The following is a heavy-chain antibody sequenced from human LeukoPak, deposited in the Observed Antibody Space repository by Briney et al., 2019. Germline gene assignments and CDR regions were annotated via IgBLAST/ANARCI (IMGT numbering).Heavy chain of an antibody. CDR1: GGSISSYY. D-gene: IGHD2-21*01. CDR3: ARSDKGWYFDL. CDR2: IYYSGST. Sequence: SETLSLTCTVSGGSISSYYWSWIRQPPGKGLEWIGYIYYSGSTNYNPSLKSRVTISVDTSKNQFSLKLSSVTAADTAVYYCARSDKGWYFDLWGRGTLVTVSS. V-gene: IGHV4-59*08. J-gene: IGHJ2*01.